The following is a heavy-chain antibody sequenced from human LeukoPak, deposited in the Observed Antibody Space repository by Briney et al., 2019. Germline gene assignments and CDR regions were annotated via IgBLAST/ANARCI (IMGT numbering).Heavy chain of an antibody. CDR3: ARDPRPSYDSSDYYYPGDY. CDR1: GYTFTSYY. D-gene: IGHD3-22*01. V-gene: IGHV1-46*01. CDR2: INPSGGST. Sequence: ASVKVSCKASGYTFTSYYMHWVRQAPGQGLEWMAIINPSGGSTNYAQKFQGRATMTRDTSTSTVYMELSSPRSEDTAVYYCARDPRPSYDSSDYYYPGDYWGQGTLVTVSS. J-gene: IGHJ4*02.